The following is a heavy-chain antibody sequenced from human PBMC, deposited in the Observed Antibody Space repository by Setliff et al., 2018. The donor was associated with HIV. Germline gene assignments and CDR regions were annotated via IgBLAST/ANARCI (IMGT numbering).Heavy chain of an antibody. CDR3: ARDGGEGDYYVSSGYSDLDY. J-gene: IGHJ4*02. CDR1: GFTFRHYA. CDR2: ISGSAGST. V-gene: IGHV3-23*01. D-gene: IGHD3-22*01. Sequence: LRLSCAASGFTFRHYAMSWVRQAPGKGLEWVSAISGSAGSTYYADSVKGRFTISRDNSKSNLYLQMNNVRAEDTAAYYCARDGGEGDYYVSSGYSDLDYWGQGTLVTVAS.